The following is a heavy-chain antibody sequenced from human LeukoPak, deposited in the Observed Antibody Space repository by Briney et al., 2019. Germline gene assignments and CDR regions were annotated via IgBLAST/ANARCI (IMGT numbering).Heavy chain of an antibody. CDR3: ARGARDFGELLYYFDY. CDR1: GGSISSGGYY. J-gene: IGHJ4*02. Sequence: SQTLSLTCTVSGGSISSGGYYWSWIRQHPGKGLEWIGYIYYSGSTYYNPSLRSRVTMSVDTSKNQFSLKLSSVTAADTAVYYCARGARDFGELLYYFDYWGQGTLVTVSS. V-gene: IGHV4-31*03. CDR2: IYYSGST. D-gene: IGHD3-10*01.